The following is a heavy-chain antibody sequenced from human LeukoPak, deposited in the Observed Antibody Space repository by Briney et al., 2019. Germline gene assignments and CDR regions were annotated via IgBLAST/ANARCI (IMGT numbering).Heavy chain of an antibody. V-gene: IGHV3-48*03. Sequence: GGSLRLSCAASGFTFSSYEMNWVRQAPGKGLEWVSYISSSGSTIYYADSVKARFTISRDNAKNSLYLQMNSLRAEDTAVYYCATERYYYDSSGYQGDNWGQGTLVTVSS. CDR2: ISSSGSTI. CDR3: ATERYYYDSSGYQGDN. J-gene: IGHJ4*02. D-gene: IGHD3-22*01. CDR1: GFTFSSYE.